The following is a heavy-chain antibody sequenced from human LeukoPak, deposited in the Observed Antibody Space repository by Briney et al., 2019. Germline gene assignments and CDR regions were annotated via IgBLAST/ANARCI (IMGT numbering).Heavy chain of an antibody. D-gene: IGHD6-13*01. Sequence: SETLSLTCTVSGGSISSGDYYWSWIRQPPGKGLEWIGYIYYSGSTYYNPSLKSRVTISVDTSKNQFSLKLSSVTAADTAVYYCAREEVAAAGVDYWGQGTLVTVSS. CDR3: AREEVAAAGVDY. J-gene: IGHJ4*02. CDR2: IYYSGST. CDR1: GGSISSGDYY. V-gene: IGHV4-30-4*01.